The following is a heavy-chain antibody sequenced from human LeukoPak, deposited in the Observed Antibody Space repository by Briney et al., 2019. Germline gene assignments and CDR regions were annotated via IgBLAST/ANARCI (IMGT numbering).Heavy chain of an antibody. CDR3: SRGSNADF. CDR2: FSSKTGSI. Sequence: GGSLRLSCAASGFTFSSYSMNWVRQAPGKGPEWVSSFSSKTGSIYYADSVKGRFTISRDNANSSLFLQMNSLRVDDSAIYYCSRGSNADFWGQGTLVTVSS. J-gene: IGHJ4*02. V-gene: IGHV3-21*01. D-gene: IGHD4-11*01. CDR1: GFTFSSYS.